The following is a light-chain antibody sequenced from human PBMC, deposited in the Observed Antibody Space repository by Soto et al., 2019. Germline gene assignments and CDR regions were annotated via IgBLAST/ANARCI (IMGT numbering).Light chain of an antibody. CDR3: CSSGGSRAV. Sequence: QSALTQPASVSGSPGQSITISCTGTSSDVGSHNLVSWYQQHPGQAPKLMIYEVSKRPLGVSARFSASKSGNTASLTISGLQAEDEADSYCCSSGGSRAVFGGGTQLTVL. V-gene: IGLV2-23*02. J-gene: IGLJ7*01. CDR2: EVS. CDR1: SSDVGSHNL.